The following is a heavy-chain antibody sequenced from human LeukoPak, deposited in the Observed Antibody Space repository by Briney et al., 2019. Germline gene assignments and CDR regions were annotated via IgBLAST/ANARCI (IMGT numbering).Heavy chain of an antibody. J-gene: IGHJ4*02. V-gene: IGHV3-23*01. CDR2: ISGSGDST. Sequence: PGGSLRLSCAASGFTFSSYAMSWVRQAPGKGLEWGSAISGSGDSTYYADSVKGRFTISRDNSKNTLYLQVTSLRAEDTAVYYCAKDSPSSGTYYFFDYWGQGTLVTVSS. CDR3: AKDSPSSGTYYFFDY. D-gene: IGHD1-26*01. CDR1: GFTFSSYA.